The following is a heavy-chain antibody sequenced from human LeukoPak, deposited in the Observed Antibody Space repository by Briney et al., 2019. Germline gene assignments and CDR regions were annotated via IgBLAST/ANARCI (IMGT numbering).Heavy chain of an antibody. V-gene: IGHV4-39*07. CDR1: GGSISSSSYY. J-gene: IGHJ4*02. D-gene: IGHD3-22*01. Sequence: SETLSLTCTVSGGSISSSSYYWGWIRQPPGKGLEWIGSIYYSGSTYYNPSLKSRVTISVDTSKNQFSLKLSSVTAADTAVYYCARGDYYDSSLDYWGQGTLVTVSS. CDR3: ARGDYYDSSLDY. CDR2: IYYSGST.